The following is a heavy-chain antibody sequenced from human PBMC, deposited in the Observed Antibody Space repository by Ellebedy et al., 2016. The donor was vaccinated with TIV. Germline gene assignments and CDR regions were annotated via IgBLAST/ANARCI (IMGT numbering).Heavy chain of an antibody. V-gene: IGHV1-18*01. D-gene: IGHD3-22*01. CDR2: ISAYNGNT. J-gene: IGHJ4*02. Sequence: AASVTVSCKASGYTFTSYGISWVRDAPGQGLEWMGWISAYNGNTNYAQKFQGRVTMTTDTSTSTAYMELRSLRSDDTAVYYCARDGYYYDSSGYFIDYWGQGTLVTVSS. CDR3: ARDGYYYDSSGYFIDY. CDR1: GYTFTSYG.